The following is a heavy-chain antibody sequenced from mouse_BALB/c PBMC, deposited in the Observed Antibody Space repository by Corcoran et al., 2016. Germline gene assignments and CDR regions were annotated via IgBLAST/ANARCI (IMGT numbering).Heavy chain of an antibody. CDR2: IDPANGNT. CDR1: GFNIKDTY. CDR3: ARWDWYFDV. V-gene: IGHV14-3*02. Sequence: EVQLQQSGAELVKPGASVKLSCTASGFNIKDTYMHWVKQRPEQGLEWIGRIDPANGNTKYDPKFQGKDTITADTSSNTAYLQLSSLTSEDTALYYCARWDWYFDVWGAGTTVTVSS. J-gene: IGHJ1*01.